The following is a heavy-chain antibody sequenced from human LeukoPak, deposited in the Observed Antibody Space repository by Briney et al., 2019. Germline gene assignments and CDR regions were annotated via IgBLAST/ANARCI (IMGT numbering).Heavy chain of an antibody. CDR2: INSDGWGA. Sequence: PGGSLRLSCAASGITFGNNWMHWVRQGPGKWLVWISRINSDGWGAFYADSVKGRFTVSRDNAKNTLYLQMNSLRAEDTAVYYCARDVPHNWFDTWGQGTLVTVSS. V-gene: IGHV3-74*01. CDR3: ARDVPHNWFDT. J-gene: IGHJ5*02. CDR1: GITFGNNW.